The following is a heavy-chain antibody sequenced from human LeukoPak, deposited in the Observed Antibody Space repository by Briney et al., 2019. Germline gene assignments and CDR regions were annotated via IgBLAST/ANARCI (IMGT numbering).Heavy chain of an antibody. J-gene: IGHJ5*02. Sequence: PSETLSLTCSVSGGSISSYYWSWIRQPPGKGLEWIGYIYYSGSTNYNPSLKSRVTISVDTSKNQFSLNLGSVTAADTAVYYCARRYYYGSGKTFDPWGQGTLVTVSS. CDR2: IYYSGST. CDR1: GGSISSYY. V-gene: IGHV4-59*12. CDR3: ARRYYYGSGKTFDP. D-gene: IGHD3-10*01.